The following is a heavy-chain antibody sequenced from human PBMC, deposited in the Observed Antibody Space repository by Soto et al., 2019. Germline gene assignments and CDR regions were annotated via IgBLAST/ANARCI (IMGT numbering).Heavy chain of an antibody. V-gene: IGHV3-64*01. CDR3: ARDTHDCSSSSCNVYYYMDV. CDR2: INAHGGGT. Sequence: PGGSLRLSCAASGFTFSSYWMSWVRQAPGKGLECVSDINAHGGGTYYANSVKGRFTISRDNSKNTLYLQMGSLEVEDMAVYYCARDTHDCSSSSCNVYYYMDVWGKGTTVTVSS. J-gene: IGHJ6*03. D-gene: IGHD2-2*01. CDR1: GFTFSSYW.